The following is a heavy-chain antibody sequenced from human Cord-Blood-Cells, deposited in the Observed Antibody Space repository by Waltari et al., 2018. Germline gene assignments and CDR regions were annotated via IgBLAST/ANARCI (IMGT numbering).Heavy chain of an antibody. CDR1: GFTFSSYW. CDR3: ARDRGVGGGVSFDY. D-gene: IGHD3-10*01. J-gene: IGHJ4*02. CDR2: KKQYGSGK. V-gene: IGHV3-7*01. Sequence: EVQLVESGGGLVQPGGSLRLSCAASGFTFSSYWMSWVRQAPGKGLGWVANKKQYGSGKYYVDSVKGRFTISRDNAKNSLYLQRNSLRAEDTAVYYCARDRGVGGGVSFDYWGQGTLVTVSS.